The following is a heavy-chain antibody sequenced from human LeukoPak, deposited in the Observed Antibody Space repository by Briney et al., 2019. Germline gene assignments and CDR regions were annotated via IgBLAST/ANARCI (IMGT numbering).Heavy chain of an antibody. CDR1: GGTFSSYA. Sequence: SVKVSCKASGGTFSSYAISWVRQAPGQGLEWMGGIIPIFGTANYAQKFQGRVTITTDESTSTAYMELSSLRSEDTAVYYCANSVYAIEPPNLDYWGQGTLVTVSS. CDR3: ANSVYAIEPPNLDY. J-gene: IGHJ4*02. CDR2: IIPIFGTA. V-gene: IGHV1-69*05. D-gene: IGHD2-8*01.